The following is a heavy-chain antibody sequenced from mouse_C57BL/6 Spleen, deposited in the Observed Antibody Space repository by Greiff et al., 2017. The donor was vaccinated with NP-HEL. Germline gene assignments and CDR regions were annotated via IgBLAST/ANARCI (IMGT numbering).Heavy chain of an antibody. J-gene: IGHJ2*01. CDR2: IDPSDSYT. V-gene: IGHV1-69*01. D-gene: IGHD1-1*01. Sequence: QVQLQQPGAELVMPGASVKLSCKASGYTFTSYWMHWVKQRPGQGLEWIGEIDPSDSYTNYNQKFKGKSTLTVDKSSSTAYMQLSSLTSEDSAVYYCARSGITTVDYWGQGTTLTVSS. CDR1: GYTFTSYW. CDR3: ARSGITTVDY.